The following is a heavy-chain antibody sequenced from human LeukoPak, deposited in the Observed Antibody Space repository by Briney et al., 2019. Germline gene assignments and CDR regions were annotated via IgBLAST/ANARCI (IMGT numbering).Heavy chain of an antibody. J-gene: IGHJ4*02. D-gene: IGHD4-23*01. V-gene: IGHV1-18*01. Sequence: ASVKVSCKASGYTFTSYGISWVRQAPGQGLEWMGWISAYNGNTNYAQKFQGRVTITADESTSTAYMELSSLRSEDTAVYYCARAHDYGGNAGFDYWGQGTLVTVSS. CDR1: GYTFTSYG. CDR2: ISAYNGNT. CDR3: ARAHDYGGNAGFDY.